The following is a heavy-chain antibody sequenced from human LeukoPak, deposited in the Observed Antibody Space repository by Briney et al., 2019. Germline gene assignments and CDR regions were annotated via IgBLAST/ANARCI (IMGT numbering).Heavy chain of an antibody. Sequence: ASVKVSCKASGGTFSSYAISWVRQAPGQGLEWIGRIIPILGIANYAQKFQGRVTITADKSTSTAYMELSSLRSEDTAVYYCARDTMAYYYGMDVWGQGTTVTVSS. D-gene: IGHD3-10*01. J-gene: IGHJ6*01. CDR1: GGTFSSYA. CDR3: ARDTMAYYYGMDV. V-gene: IGHV1-69*04. CDR2: IIPILGIA.